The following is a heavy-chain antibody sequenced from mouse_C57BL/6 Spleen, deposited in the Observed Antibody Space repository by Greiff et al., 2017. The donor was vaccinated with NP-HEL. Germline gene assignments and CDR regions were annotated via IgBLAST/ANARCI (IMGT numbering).Heavy chain of an antibody. V-gene: IGHV1-82*01. CDR3: AREDYSNYGGAMDD. J-gene: IGHJ4*01. D-gene: IGHD2-5*01. CDR2: IYPGDGDT. Sequence: VQLQQSGPELVKPGASVKISCKASGYAFSSSWMNWVKQRPGKGLEWIGRIYPGDGDTNYNGKFKGKATLTADKSSSTAYMQLSSLTSEDSAVYFCAREDYSNYGGAMDDWGQVTSVTVSS. CDR1: GYAFSSSW.